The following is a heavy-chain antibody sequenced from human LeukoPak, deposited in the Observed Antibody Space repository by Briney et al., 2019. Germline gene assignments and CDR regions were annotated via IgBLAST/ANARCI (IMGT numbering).Heavy chain of an antibody. D-gene: IGHD2-15*01. CDR3: ASPAYCSGGSCYSHYYYYGMDV. V-gene: IGHV1-8*01. J-gene: IGHJ6*02. CDR1: GYTFTSYD. CDR2: MNPNSGNT. Sequence: ASVKVSCKASGYTFTSYDINWVRQATGQGLEWMGWMNPNSGNTGYAQKFQGRVTMTRNTSISTAYMELSSLRSEDTAVYYCASPAYCSGGSCYSHYYYYGMDVWGQGTTVTVSS.